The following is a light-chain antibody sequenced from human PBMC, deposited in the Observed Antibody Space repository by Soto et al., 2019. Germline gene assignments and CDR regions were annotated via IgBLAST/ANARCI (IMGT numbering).Light chain of an antibody. V-gene: IGKV1-5*03. CDR3: QQYNSYPWT. J-gene: IGKJ1*01. CDR2: RAS. CDR1: KNIDIW. Sequence: DIPMTQSPPTLSASVGDRVIITCRDSKNIDIWLAWYQQKPGRAPKFLIHRASRLQSGVSSRFSGGGSGTEFTLTINSLQSEEAGNYYCQQYNSYPWTFGQGAQVEI.